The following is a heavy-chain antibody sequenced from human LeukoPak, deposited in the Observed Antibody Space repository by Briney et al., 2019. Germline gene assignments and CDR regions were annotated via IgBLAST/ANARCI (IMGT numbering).Heavy chain of an antibody. J-gene: IGHJ5*02. Sequence: GGSLRLSCAASGFTFSSYAMHWVRQAPGKGLEWVAVIWYDGSNKYYADSVKGRFTISRDNSKNTLYLQMNSLRAEDTAVYYCARGEGRYYDILTGYYLWGQGTLVTVSS. D-gene: IGHD3-9*01. CDR3: ARGEGRYYDILTGYYL. CDR2: IWYDGSNK. V-gene: IGHV3-33*08. CDR1: GFTFSSYA.